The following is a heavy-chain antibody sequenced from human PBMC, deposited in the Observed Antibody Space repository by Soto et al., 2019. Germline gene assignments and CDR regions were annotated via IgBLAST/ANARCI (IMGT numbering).Heavy chain of an antibody. D-gene: IGHD1-26*01. V-gene: IGHV3-23*01. CDR2: ISGSGGST. CDR3: AKSGAVRDYYYMDV. Sequence: GGSLRLSCAASGFTFSSYAMSWVRQAPGKGLEWVSAISGSGGSTYYADSVKGRFTISRDNSKNTLYLQMNSLRAEETAVYYCAKSGAVRDYYYMDVWGKGTTVTVSS. CDR1: GFTFSSYA. J-gene: IGHJ6*03.